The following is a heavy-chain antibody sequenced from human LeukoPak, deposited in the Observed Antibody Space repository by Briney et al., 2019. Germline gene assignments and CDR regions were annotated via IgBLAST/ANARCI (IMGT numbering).Heavy chain of an antibody. CDR2: ISSSGSTI. Sequence: GGSLRLSCAASGFTFSSYEMNWVRQAPGKGLEWVSYISSSGSTIYYADSVKGRFTISRDNAKNSLYLQMNSLRAEDTAVYYCARDGLNTMVRGKIHYNYMDVWGKGTTVSISS. V-gene: IGHV3-48*03. J-gene: IGHJ6*03. CDR1: GFTFSSYE. CDR3: ARDGLNTMVRGKIHYNYMDV. D-gene: IGHD3-10*01.